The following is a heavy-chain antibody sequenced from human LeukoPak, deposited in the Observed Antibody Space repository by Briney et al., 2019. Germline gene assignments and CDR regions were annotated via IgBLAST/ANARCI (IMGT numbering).Heavy chain of an antibody. CDR3: VKGPPGYCSSTSCYFDY. J-gene: IGHJ4*02. D-gene: IGHD2-2*01. V-gene: IGHV3-30-3*01. CDR1: GFTFSSYA. Sequence: GRSLRLSCAASGFTFSSYAMRWVRQAPGKGLEWVAVISYDGSNKYYADSVKGRFTISRDNSKNTLYLQMNSLRAEDTAVYYCVKGPPGYCSSTSCYFDYWGQGTLVTVSS. CDR2: ISYDGSNK.